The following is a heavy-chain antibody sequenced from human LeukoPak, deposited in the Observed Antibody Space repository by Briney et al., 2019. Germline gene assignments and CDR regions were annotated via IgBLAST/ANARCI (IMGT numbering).Heavy chain of an antibody. Sequence: SVKVSCKASGGTFSSYAISWVRQAPGQGLEWMGGIIPIFGTANYAQKFQGRVTITTDESTSTAYMELSSLRSEDTAVFYCARFLEYWFDPWGQGTLVTVSS. V-gene: IGHV1-69*05. J-gene: IGHJ5*02. CDR2: IIPIFGTA. D-gene: IGHD2/OR15-2a*01. CDR1: GGTFSSYA. CDR3: ARFLEYWFDP.